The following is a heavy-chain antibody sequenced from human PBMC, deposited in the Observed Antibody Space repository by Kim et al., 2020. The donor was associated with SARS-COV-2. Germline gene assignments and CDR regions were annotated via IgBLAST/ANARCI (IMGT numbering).Heavy chain of an antibody. CDR2: IYYSGST. CDR3: AILGGFGELFLNWFDP. CDR1: GGSISSSSYY. Sequence: SETLSLTCTVSGGSISSSSYYWGWIRQPPGKGLEWIGSIYYSGSTYYNPSLKSRVTISVDTSKNQFSLKLSSVTAADTAVYYCAILGGFGELFLNWFDPWGQGTLVTVSS. J-gene: IGHJ5*02. V-gene: IGHV4-39*01. D-gene: IGHD3-10*01.